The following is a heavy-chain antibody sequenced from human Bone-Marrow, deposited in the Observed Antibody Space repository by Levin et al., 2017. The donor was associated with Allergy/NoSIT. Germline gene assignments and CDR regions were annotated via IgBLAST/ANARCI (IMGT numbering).Heavy chain of an antibody. CDR1: GFKFGDYA. CDR3: TKDSETRVDTPLVTAFDS. J-gene: IGHJ4*02. D-gene: IGHD5-18*01. V-gene: IGHV3-9*01. CDR2: ITWNSGNI. Sequence: RAGGSLRLSCAGSGFKFGDYAMHWVRQVPAKGLEWVSGITWNSGNIIYADSLKGRFTISRDNRKNSLYLQVNSLKPDDTALYFCTKDSETRVDTPLVTAFDSWGQGTLVTVSS.